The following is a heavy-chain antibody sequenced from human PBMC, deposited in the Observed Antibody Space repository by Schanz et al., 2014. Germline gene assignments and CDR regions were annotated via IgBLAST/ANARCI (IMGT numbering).Heavy chain of an antibody. CDR3: AKTPREYCNYDNCPNWFDS. CDR1: GFTFSSHW. CDR2: INSVGSNT. Sequence: EVQLVQSGGGLVQPGGSLRLSCAASGFTFSSHWMHWVRQDPGKGLVWVARINSVGSNTDYADSVTGRFTISRDNAKNTLYLQMNSLRAEDTAVYYCAKTPREYCNYDNCPNWFDSGGQGTLVTASS. J-gene: IGHJ5*01. D-gene: IGHD2-15*01. V-gene: IGHV3-74*01.